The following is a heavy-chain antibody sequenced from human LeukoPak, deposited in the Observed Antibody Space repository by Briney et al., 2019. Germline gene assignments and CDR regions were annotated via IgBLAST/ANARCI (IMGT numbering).Heavy chain of an antibody. CDR3: AKGCFAGKCFDY. CDR1: GFTFSSYW. V-gene: IGHV3-7*03. CDR2: IKRDGSEK. J-gene: IGHJ4*02. D-gene: IGHD3-16*01. Sequence: GGSLRLSCAASGFTFSSYWMSWVRQAPGKGLEWVASIKRDGSEKYYVDSVKGRFTISRDNAKNSLYLQMNSLRAEDTAMYYCAKGCFAGKCFDYWGQGTLVTVSS.